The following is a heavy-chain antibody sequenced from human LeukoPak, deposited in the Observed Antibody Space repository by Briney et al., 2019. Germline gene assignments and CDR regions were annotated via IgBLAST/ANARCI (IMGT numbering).Heavy chain of an antibody. V-gene: IGHV3-9*01. J-gene: IGHJ4*02. CDR1: GFTFDDYA. CDR3: ARDDDFWNDYWGRLDY. Sequence: PGRSLRLSCAASGFTFDDYAMHWVRQTPGKGLEWVSGISWSSGSIGYADSVKGRFTISRDNAKKSLYLQMNSLRVEDTAVYYCARDDDFWNDYWGRLDYWGQGTLVTVSS. D-gene: IGHD3-3*01. CDR2: ISWSSGSI.